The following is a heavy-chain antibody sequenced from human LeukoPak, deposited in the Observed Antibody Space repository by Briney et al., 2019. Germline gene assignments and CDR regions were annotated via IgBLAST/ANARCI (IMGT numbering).Heavy chain of an antibody. CDR2: IWYDGSNK. CDR1: GFTFSSYG. D-gene: IGHD3-10*01. Sequence: PGRSLRLSCAASGFTFSSYGMHWVRQAPGKGLEWVAVIWYDGSNKYYADSVKGRFTISRDNSKNTLYLQMNSLRAEDTAVYYCARGEFGELLSDYWGQGTLVTVSS. J-gene: IGHJ4*02. CDR3: ARGEFGELLSDY. V-gene: IGHV3-33*01.